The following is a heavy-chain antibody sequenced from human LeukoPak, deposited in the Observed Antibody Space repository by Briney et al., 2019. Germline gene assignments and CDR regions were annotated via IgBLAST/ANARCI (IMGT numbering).Heavy chain of an antibody. CDR1: GFTFENYG. CDR2: INWSGGST. Sequence: PGGSLGLSCAASGFTFENYGMSWVRQVPGKGLEWVSGINWSGGSTDYADSVKGRFTISRDNAKNSVYLQMNNLRAEDTALYHCARDVGYEYFWFDPWGQGTLVTVSS. J-gene: IGHJ5*02. V-gene: IGHV3-20*01. CDR3: ARDVGYEYFWFDP. D-gene: IGHD5-12*01.